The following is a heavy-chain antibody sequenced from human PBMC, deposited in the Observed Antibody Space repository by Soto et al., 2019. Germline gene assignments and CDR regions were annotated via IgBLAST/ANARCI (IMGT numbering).Heavy chain of an antibody. J-gene: IGHJ4*02. D-gene: IGHD6-19*01. V-gene: IGHV4-59*08. CDR2: IYYSGST. Sequence: SETLSLTCTVSGGSISSYYWSWIRQPPGKGLEWIGYIYYSGSTNYNPSLKSRVTISVDTSKNQFSLKLSSVTAADTAVYYCVIKHRSGWYCFDYWCQGILVTVS. CDR3: VIKHRSGWYCFDY. CDR1: GGSISSYY.